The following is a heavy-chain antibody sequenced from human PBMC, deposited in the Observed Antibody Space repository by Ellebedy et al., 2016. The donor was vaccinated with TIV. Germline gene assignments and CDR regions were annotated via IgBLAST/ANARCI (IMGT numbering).Heavy chain of an antibody. D-gene: IGHD4-17*01. CDR3: ARATVTPIPDY. Sequence: GESLKISCAASGFTVSSNFMTWVRQPPGKGLEWVSVIYGGGTTYYANSWKGRFTISRQKSKNSLDLQMNNLRVEDTAVYYCARATVTPIPDYWGQGTLVTVSS. CDR1: GFTVSSNF. J-gene: IGHJ4*02. CDR2: IYGGGTT. V-gene: IGHV3-53*04.